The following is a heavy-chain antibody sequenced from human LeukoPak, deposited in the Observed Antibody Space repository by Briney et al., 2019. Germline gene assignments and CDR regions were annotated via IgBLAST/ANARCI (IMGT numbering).Heavy chain of an antibody. J-gene: IGHJ5*02. CDR2: IRSKANSYAT. Sequence: GGSLRLSCTASGFTFSGSAMHWVRQASGKGLEWVGRIRSKANSYATAYAASVKGRFTISRDDSKNTAYLQMNSLKTEDTAVYYCIAVAGTGWFDPWGQGTLATVSS. V-gene: IGHV3-73*01. CDR1: GFTFSGSA. D-gene: IGHD6-19*01. CDR3: IAVAGTGWFDP.